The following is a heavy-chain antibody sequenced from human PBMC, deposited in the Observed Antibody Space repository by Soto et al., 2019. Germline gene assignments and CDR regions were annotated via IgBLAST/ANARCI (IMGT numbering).Heavy chain of an antibody. Sequence: GGSLRLSCAASGFTFSNYPIHWVRQAPGKGLEWVAVISYDGSNKYYSDSVKGRFTISRDNSKNTLYLQMNSLRDEDTAVYYCARDRDSSSRPTYWFDPWGQGTLVTVSS. CDR1: GFTFSNYP. V-gene: IGHV3-30-3*01. D-gene: IGHD6-13*01. J-gene: IGHJ5*02. CDR3: ARDRDSSSRPTYWFDP. CDR2: ISYDGSNK.